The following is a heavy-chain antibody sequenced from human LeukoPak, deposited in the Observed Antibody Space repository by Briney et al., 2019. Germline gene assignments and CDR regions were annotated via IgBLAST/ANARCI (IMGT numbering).Heavy chain of an antibody. Sequence: GGPLRLSCAASGFTFSSYEKTWVRQAPGKGLEWVSYISSSGSTIYYADSVKGRFTISSDNAKNSLYLQMNSLRAEDTAVYYCARDNPYYYDSSGYSGGIDYWGQGTLVTVSS. D-gene: IGHD3-22*01. V-gene: IGHV3-48*03. CDR3: ARDNPYYYDSSGYSGGIDY. CDR2: ISSSGSTI. J-gene: IGHJ4*02. CDR1: GFTFSSYE.